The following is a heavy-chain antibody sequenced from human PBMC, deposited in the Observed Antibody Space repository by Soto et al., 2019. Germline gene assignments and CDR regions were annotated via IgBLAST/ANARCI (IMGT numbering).Heavy chain of an antibody. CDR1: DYTFASYG. D-gene: IGHD1-26*01. CDR3: ARASGSSYWFDP. Sequence: ASVKVSCKASDYTFASYGISWVRQAPGQGLEWMGWISAYNGNTNYAQRLQGRVTMTTDTSTSTAYVELRSLRSADTAVSYCARASGSSYWFDPWGQGTLVTVSS. J-gene: IGHJ5*02. V-gene: IGHV1-18*01. CDR2: ISAYNGNT.